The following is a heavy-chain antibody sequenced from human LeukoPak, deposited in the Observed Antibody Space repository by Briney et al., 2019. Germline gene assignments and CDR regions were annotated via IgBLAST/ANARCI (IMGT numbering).Heavy chain of an antibody. CDR3: ARGITGN. CDR2: INHSGST. CDR1: GGSFSGYY. Sequence: SETLSLTCAVYGGSFSGYYWSWIRQPPGKGLEWIGEINHSGSTNYNPPLKSRVTISVDTSKNQFSLKLSSVTAADTAVYYCARGITGNWGQGTLVTVSS. J-gene: IGHJ4*02. V-gene: IGHV4-34*01. D-gene: IGHD3-16*01.